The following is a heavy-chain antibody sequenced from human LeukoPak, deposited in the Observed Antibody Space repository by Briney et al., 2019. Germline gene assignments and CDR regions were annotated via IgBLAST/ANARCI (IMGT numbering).Heavy chain of an antibody. D-gene: IGHD3-10*01. Sequence: PSETLSLTCAVYGGSFSSYYWSWIRQPPGKGLEWIGEINHSGSTDYNPSLKSRVTISVDTSKNQFSLKLSSVTAADTAVYYCARGLRGTGYYYYYYYMDVWGKGTTVTVSS. CDR2: INHSGST. CDR1: GGSFSSYY. CDR3: ARGLRGTGYYYYYYYMDV. V-gene: IGHV4-34*01. J-gene: IGHJ6*03.